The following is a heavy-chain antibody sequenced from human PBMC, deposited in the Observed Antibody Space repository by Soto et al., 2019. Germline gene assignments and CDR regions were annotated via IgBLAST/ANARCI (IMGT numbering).Heavy chain of an antibody. CDR3: ARTGGMDV. CDR2: INHSGNT. V-gene: IGHV4-34*01. CDR1: GGSFSGYY. J-gene: IGHJ6*02. Sequence: SETLSLTCAVYGGSFSGYYWSWLRQPPGKGPEWIGEINHSGNTKYNPSLESRVTISVDTSKNQFSLKLNSVSAADTAVYYCARTGGMDVWSQGATVTVSS.